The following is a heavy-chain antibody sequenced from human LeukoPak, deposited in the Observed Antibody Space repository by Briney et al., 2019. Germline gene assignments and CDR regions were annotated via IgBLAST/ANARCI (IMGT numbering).Heavy chain of an antibody. V-gene: IGHV3-30*18. CDR1: GFTFSSYG. Sequence: PGRSLRLSCAASGFTFSSYGMHWVRQAPGKGLEWVAVISYDGSNKYYADSVKGRFTISRDNAKSSLYLQMNSLRAEDTALYYCAKDKEYSNSWFDYWGQGTLVTVSS. D-gene: IGHD6-13*01. CDR2: ISYDGSNK. J-gene: IGHJ4*02. CDR3: AKDKEYSNSWFDY.